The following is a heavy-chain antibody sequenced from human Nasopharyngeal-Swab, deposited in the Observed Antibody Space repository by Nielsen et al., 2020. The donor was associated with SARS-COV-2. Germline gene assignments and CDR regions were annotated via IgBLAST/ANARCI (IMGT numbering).Heavy chain of an antibody. CDR1: GFTFRSHA. Sequence: GESLKISCAASGFTFRSHAMSWVRQAPGKGLEWVSGISFGGVSTYYADSVKGRFTISRDNAKNSLHLQMNSLRAEDTAVYYCALVDYYGMDVWGQGTTVTVSS. V-gene: IGHV3-23*01. D-gene: IGHD1-26*01. J-gene: IGHJ6*02. CDR3: ALVDYYGMDV. CDR2: ISFGGVST.